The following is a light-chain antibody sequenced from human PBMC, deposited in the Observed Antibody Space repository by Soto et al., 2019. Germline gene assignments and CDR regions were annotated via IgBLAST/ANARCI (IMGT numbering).Light chain of an antibody. J-gene: IGKJ1*01. V-gene: IGKV3-11*01. CDR2: DAS. CDR3: QQRSNWPWT. CDR1: QSVSTY. Sequence: EIVLTQSPGTLSLSPGERATLSFRASQSVSTYLSWYQQKHGQAPRLLIYDASNRATGIPARFSGSGSGTDFTLTISSLEPEDVSVYYCQQRSNWPWTFGQGTKVDIK.